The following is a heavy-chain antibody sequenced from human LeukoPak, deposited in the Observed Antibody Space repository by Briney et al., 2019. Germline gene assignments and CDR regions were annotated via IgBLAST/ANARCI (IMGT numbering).Heavy chain of an antibody. D-gene: IGHD5-18*01. Sequence: ASVKVSCKVSGYTLTELSMHWVRQAPGKGLEWMGGFDPEDGETIYAQKFQGRVTVTEDTSTDTAYMELSSLRSEDTAVYYCATSNVGYGLLSFDYWGQGTLVTVSS. J-gene: IGHJ4*02. CDR3: ATSNVGYGLLSFDY. V-gene: IGHV1-24*01. CDR2: FDPEDGET. CDR1: GYTLTELS.